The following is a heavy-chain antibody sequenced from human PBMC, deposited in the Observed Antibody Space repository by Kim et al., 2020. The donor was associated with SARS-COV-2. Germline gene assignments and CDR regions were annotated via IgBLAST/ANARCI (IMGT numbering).Heavy chain of an antibody. CDR1: GFTFSSYG. V-gene: IGHV3-33*01. Sequence: GGSLRLSCAASGFTFSSYGMHWVRQAPGKGLEWVAVIWYDGSNKYYADSVKGRFTISRDNSKNTLYLQMNSLRAEDTAVYYCARDSGYDFWSGYEEGGMDVWGQGTTVTVSS. D-gene: IGHD3-3*01. CDR2: IWYDGSNK. CDR3: ARDSGYDFWSGYEEGGMDV. J-gene: IGHJ6*02.